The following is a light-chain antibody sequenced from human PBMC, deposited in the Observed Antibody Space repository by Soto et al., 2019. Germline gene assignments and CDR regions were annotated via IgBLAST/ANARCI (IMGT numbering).Light chain of an antibody. Sequence: QMTQSRSSLSASIGDRVTISCQASQDVGNFLNWYQQRPGKAPYLLIYDASNLDSGVSSRFSGSGSGRDFSFTITSLQPDDVATYFCQQYGSLPITFGQGTRLEIK. J-gene: IGKJ5*01. V-gene: IGKV1-33*01. CDR3: QQYGSLPIT. CDR2: DAS. CDR1: QDVGNF.